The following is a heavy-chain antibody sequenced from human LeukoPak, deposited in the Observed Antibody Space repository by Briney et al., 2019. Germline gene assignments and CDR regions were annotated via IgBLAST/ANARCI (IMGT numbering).Heavy chain of an antibody. J-gene: IGHJ4*02. CDR3: AKDSRVGTTGASGYFDY. CDR1: GFTFDDYA. Sequence: GGSLRLSCSASGFTFDDYAMHWVRQAPGKGLEWVSGISWNSGSIGYADSVKGRFTISRDNAKNSLYLQMNSLRAEDMALYYCAKDSRVGTTGASGYFDYWGQGTLVTVSS. CDR2: ISWNSGSI. V-gene: IGHV3-9*03. D-gene: IGHD1-1*01.